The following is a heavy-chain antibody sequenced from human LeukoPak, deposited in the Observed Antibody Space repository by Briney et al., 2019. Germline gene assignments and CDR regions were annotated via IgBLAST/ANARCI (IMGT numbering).Heavy chain of an antibody. D-gene: IGHD3-10*01. J-gene: IGHJ4*02. CDR2: IYYSGST. V-gene: IGHV4-39*07. Sequence: SETLSLTCTVSDSSISNNNYWVWIRQPPGKGLEWIGSIYYSGSTYYNPSLKSRVTISVDTSKNQFSLKLSSVTAADTAVYYCARDLGPMVRGVIPDYWGQGTLVTVSS. CDR3: ARDLGPMVRGVIPDY. CDR1: DSSISNNNY.